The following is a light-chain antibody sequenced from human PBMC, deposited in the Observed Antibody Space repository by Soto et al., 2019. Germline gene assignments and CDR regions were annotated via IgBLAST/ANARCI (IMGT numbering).Light chain of an antibody. V-gene: IGLV2-14*03. J-gene: IGLJ2*01. Sequence: QCALTQPASVSGSPGQSITISCTGTSSDVGSYPYVSWYQQHPGKAPKLMIYDVNNRPSGVSARFSGSKSGNTASLTISGLQAEDEADYYCSSYTTSSTVIFGGGTKLTVL. CDR3: SSYTTSSTVI. CDR1: SSDVGSYPY. CDR2: DVN.